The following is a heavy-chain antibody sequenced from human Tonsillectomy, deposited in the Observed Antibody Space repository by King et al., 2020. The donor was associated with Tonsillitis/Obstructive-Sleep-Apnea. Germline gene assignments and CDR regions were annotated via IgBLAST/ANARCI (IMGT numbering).Heavy chain of an antibody. CDR3: ARGRLDRFMIFGVVIIPVWFDP. CDR1: GFTFSSYS. Sequence: QLVQSGGGLVQPGGSLRLSCAASGFTFSSYSMNWVRQAPGKGLEWVSYISSSSSTIYYADSVKGRFTISRDNAKNSLYLQMNSLRDEDTAVYDCARGRLDRFMIFGVVIIPVWFDPWGQGTLVTVSS. D-gene: IGHD3-3*01. J-gene: IGHJ5*02. CDR2: ISSSSSTI. V-gene: IGHV3-48*02.